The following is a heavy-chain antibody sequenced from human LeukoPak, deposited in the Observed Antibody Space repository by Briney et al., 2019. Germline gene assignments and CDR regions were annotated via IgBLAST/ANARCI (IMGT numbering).Heavy chain of an antibody. D-gene: IGHD5-24*01. Sequence: SETLSLTCTVSGGSISSGGYYWSWIRQHPGKGLEWIGYIYYSGSTYYNPSLKSRVTISVDTSKNQFSLKLSSVTAVDTAVYYCARLARLQTFDPWGQGTLVTVSS. CDR1: GGSISSGGYY. J-gene: IGHJ5*02. CDR2: IYYSGST. CDR3: ARLARLQTFDP. V-gene: IGHV4-31*03.